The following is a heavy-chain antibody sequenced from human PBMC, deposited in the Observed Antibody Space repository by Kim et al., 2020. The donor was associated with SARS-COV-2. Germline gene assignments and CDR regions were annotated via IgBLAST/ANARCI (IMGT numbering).Heavy chain of an antibody. Sequence: SETLSLTCTVSGGSISSSSYYWGWIRQPPGKGLEWIGSIYYSGSTYYNPSLKSRVTISVDTSKNQFSLTLSSVTAADTAVYYCARLYMVRGYNYFDYWGQGTLVAVSS. J-gene: IGHJ4*02. CDR1: GGSISSSSYY. V-gene: IGHV4-39*01. CDR2: IYYSGST. CDR3: ARLYMVRGYNYFDY. D-gene: IGHD3-10*01.